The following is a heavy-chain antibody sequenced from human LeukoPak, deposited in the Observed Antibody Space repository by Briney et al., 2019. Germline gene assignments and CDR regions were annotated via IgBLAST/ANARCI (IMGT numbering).Heavy chain of an antibody. Sequence: TGGSLRLSCAASGFTFSSYAMRWVRQAPGKGLEWVSAISGSGDSTYYADSVQGRFTISRDNSKSTLCLQMNSLRAEDTAVYYCAKQLGYCSDGSCYFPYWGQGTLVTVSS. CDR1: GFTFSSYA. CDR2: ISGSGDST. J-gene: IGHJ4*02. CDR3: AKQLGYCSDGSCYFPY. V-gene: IGHV3-23*01. D-gene: IGHD2-15*01.